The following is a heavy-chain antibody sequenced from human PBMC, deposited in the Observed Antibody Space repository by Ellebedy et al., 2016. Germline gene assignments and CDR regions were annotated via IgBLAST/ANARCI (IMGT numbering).Heavy chain of an antibody. CDR3: ARGVGSGWFDP. D-gene: IGHD2-15*01. CDR1: GFTVSINY. Sequence: GGSLRLSCEASGFTVSINYTKWVRQAPGKGLEWVSAIFSDGNTYYADSVKGRFTISRDNSKNTLYLQMNSLRAEDTAVYYCARGVGSGWFDPWGQGTLVTVSS. V-gene: IGHV3-53*01. CDR2: IFSDGNT. J-gene: IGHJ5*02.